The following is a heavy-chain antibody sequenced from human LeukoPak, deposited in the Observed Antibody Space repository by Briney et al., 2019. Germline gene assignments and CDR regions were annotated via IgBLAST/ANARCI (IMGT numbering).Heavy chain of an antibody. D-gene: IGHD6-19*01. CDR1: GFTFSSYS. V-gene: IGHV3-21*01. CDR3: ARSIAVAGTSFGY. Sequence: PGGSLRLSCAASGFTFSSYSMNWVRQAPGKGLEWVSSISSSSSYIYYADSVKGRFTISRDNAKNSLYLQMNSLRAEDTAVYYCARSIAVAGTSFGYWGQGTLVTVSS. CDR2: ISSSSSYI. J-gene: IGHJ4*02.